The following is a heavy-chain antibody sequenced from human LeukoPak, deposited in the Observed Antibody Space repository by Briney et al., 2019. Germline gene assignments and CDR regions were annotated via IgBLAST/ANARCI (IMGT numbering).Heavy chain of an antibody. D-gene: IGHD5-18*01. CDR1: GGTFSSYA. V-gene: IGHV1-69*13. CDR3: AREKDTAMVTSLDY. Sequence: VASVTVSCTASGGTFSSYAISWVRQAPGQGLEWMGGIIPIFGTANYAQKFQGRVTITADESTSTAYMELSSLRSEDTAVYYCAREKDTAMVTSLDYWGQGTLVTVSS. CDR2: IIPIFGTA. J-gene: IGHJ4*02.